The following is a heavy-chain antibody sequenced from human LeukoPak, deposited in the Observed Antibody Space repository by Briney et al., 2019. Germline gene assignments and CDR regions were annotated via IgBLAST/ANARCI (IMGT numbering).Heavy chain of an antibody. V-gene: IGHV4-34*01. Sequence: SETLSLLCAVYGGSFSGYYWSWIRQPPGKGLEWIGEINHSGSTNYNPSLKSRVTISVDTSKNQFSLKLSSVTAADTAVYYCAGRGSGSYFDYWGQGTLVTVSS. D-gene: IGHD3-10*01. CDR3: AGRGSGSYFDY. CDR2: INHSGST. J-gene: IGHJ4*02. CDR1: GGSFSGYY.